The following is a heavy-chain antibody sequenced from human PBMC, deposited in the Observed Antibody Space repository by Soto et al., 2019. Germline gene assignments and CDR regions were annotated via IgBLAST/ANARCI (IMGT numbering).Heavy chain of an antibody. CDR3: ESQHYWDSIGY. Sequence: ESRNVFRIASAASGTPYFIGCGPHMPVKVLECMGIIYPGXSDTIYSPSFQGQVTISVEKSRSTAYLRWTSLKASDPAMYYCESQHYWDSIGYWGQGALVTVSS. CDR2: IYPGXSDT. J-gene: IGHJ4*02. V-gene: IGHV5-51*01. CDR1: AASGTPYF. D-gene: IGHD3-22*01.